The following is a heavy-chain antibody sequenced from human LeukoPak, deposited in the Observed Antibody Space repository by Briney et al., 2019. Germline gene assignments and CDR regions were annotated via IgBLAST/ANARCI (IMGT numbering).Heavy chain of an antibody. CDR2: IYYSGST. CDR3: ARGISSWGY. Sequence: PSETLSLTCTVSGGSISSYYWSWIRQPPGKGLEWIGYIYYSGSTNYNPSLKSRVTISVDTSKNQFSLKLSSVTAADTAVYYCARGISSWGYWGQGTLVTVSS. CDR1: GGSISSYY. V-gene: IGHV4-59*01. J-gene: IGHJ4*02. D-gene: IGHD6-13*01.